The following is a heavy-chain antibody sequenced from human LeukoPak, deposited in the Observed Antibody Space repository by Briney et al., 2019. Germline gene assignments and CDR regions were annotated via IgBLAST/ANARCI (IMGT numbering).Heavy chain of an antibody. CDR2: ISSSGGST. CDR3: AKDLYTYGTTPLDY. D-gene: IGHD4-17*01. CDR1: GFTFSSYA. J-gene: IGHJ4*02. V-gene: IGHV3-23*01. Sequence: GGSLRLPCAASGFTFSSYAMSWVRQAAGKGLEWVSSISSSGGSTYYADSVKGRFTISRDYFKNTLFLQMNSLRAEDTAVYYCAKDLYTYGTTPLDYWGQGTLVTVSS.